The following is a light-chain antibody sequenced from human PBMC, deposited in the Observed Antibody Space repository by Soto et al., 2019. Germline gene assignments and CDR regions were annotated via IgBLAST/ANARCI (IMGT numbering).Light chain of an antibody. CDR2: DVS. J-gene: IGKJ2*01. CDR1: QSIRHW. Sequence: DIEMTQSPSTLSASVGDRVTLTCRASQSIRHWVAWYQQKPGTAPKLLISDVSSLESGVPSRFSGSGSGTEFTLTIILLQPDDFAPYYCQHYNSYSTFGQGTKLEIK. V-gene: IGKV1-5*01. CDR3: QHYNSYST.